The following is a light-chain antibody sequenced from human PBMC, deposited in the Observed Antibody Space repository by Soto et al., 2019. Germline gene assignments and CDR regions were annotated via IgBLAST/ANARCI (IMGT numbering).Light chain of an antibody. CDR3: QQIYTTPSSLS. CDR1: QSVSRY. Sequence: DIQLTQSPSSLSASVGDRVTITCRASQSVSRYLNWYQHKPGKSPKLLIYTASNLQRGVPSRFSGSGSGTEFTLSINSLQPEDFAMYYCQQIYTTPSSLSFGGGTKVDIK. CDR2: TAS. J-gene: IGKJ4*01. V-gene: IGKV1-39*01.